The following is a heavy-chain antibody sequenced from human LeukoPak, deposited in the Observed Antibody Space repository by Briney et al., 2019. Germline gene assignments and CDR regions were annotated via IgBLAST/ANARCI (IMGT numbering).Heavy chain of an antibody. Sequence: KFQGRVTITRDTSASTAYMELSSLRSEDTAVYYCAKQSLADCIRCPFDSWGQGTLVTVSS. V-gene: IGHV1-3*01. D-gene: IGHD2-15*01. CDR3: AKQSLADCIRCPFDS. J-gene: IGHJ4*02.